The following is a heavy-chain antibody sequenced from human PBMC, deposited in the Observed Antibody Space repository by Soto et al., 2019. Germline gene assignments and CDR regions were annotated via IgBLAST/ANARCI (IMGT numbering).Heavy chain of an antibody. J-gene: IGHJ4*02. CDR3: ARVDTAMVNYFDY. CDR1: GGSVSSGSYY. Sequence: SSETLSLACTVSGGSVSSGSYYWSWIRQPPGKGLEWIGYIYYSGSTNYNPSLKSRVTISVDTSKNQFSLKLSSVTAADTAVYYCARVDTAMVNYFDYWGQGTLVTSPQ. D-gene: IGHD5-18*01. CDR2: IYYSGST. V-gene: IGHV4-61*01.